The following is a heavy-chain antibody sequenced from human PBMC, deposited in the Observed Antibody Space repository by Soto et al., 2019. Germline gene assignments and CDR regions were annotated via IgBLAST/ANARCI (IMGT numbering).Heavy chain of an antibody. V-gene: IGHV3-23*01. Sequence: GGSLRLSCAASGFTFSNYAMGWVRQAPRKGLEWVSSISTSIDATYYADSVKGRFTISRDDSKNTLYLQMNSLRAEDTAVYYCAKDRTVAARNFDYWGQGTLVTVSS. CDR1: GFTFSNYA. CDR3: AKDRTVAARNFDY. D-gene: IGHD6-6*01. CDR2: ISTSIDAT. J-gene: IGHJ4*02.